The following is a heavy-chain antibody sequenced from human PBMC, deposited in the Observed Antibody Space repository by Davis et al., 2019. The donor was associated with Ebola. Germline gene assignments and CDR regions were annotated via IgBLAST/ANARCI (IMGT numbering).Heavy chain of an antibody. V-gene: IGHV5-51*01. J-gene: IGHJ6*02. CDR2: IYPGDSDT. Sequence: GESLKISCKVSGYSFTSYWIGWVRQMPGKGLEWMGIIYPGDSDTRYSPSFQGQVTISADKSISTAYLQWSSLKASDTAMYYCARLRSYYYYYYGMDVWGQGTTVTVSS. CDR1: GYSFTSYW. D-gene: IGHD3-10*01. CDR3: ARLRSYYYYYYGMDV.